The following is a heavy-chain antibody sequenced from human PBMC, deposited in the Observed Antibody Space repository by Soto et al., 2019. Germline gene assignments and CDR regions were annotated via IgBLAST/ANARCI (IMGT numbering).Heavy chain of an antibody. CDR1: GFTFSSHA. CDR3: ARDLWWYLH. J-gene: IGHJ4*02. V-gene: IGHV3-23*01. CDR2: ISAGSEGA. Sequence: EVQLLESGGGLVQPGGALRLSCAASGFTFSSHAMSWVRQAPGKGLEWISSISAGSEGAYYADSVKGRFTISRDNSNNMLYLQMNSLRSEDTAVYYYARDLWWYLHWGQGTLVTVSS. D-gene: IGHD2-15*01.